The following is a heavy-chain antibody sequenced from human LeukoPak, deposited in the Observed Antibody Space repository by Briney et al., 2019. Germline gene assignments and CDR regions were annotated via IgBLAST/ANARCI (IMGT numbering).Heavy chain of an antibody. J-gene: IGHJ4*02. V-gene: IGHV1-2*02. CDR1: GYTFTGYY. CDR3: ARDLILTGCSGLDY. Sequence: ASVNVSCKASGYTFTGYYMHWVRQAPGQGLEWMGWINPNSGGTNYAQKFQGRVTMTRDTSISTAYMELSRLRSDDTAVYYCARDLILTGCSGLDYWGQGTLVTVSS. D-gene: IGHD3-9*01. CDR2: INPNSGGT.